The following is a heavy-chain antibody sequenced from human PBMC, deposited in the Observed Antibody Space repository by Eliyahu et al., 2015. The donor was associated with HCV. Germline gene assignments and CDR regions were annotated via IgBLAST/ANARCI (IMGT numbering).Heavy chain of an antibody. V-gene: IGHV1-69*01. Sequence: EVKKPGSSVKVSCKASGGTFSSYAISWVRQAPGQGLEWMGGIIPIFGTANYAQKFQGRVTITADESTSTAYMELSSLRSEDTAVYYCARDRIQLWDLLTDYGMDVWGQGTTVTVSS. J-gene: IGHJ6*02. CDR2: IIPIFGTA. CDR3: ARDRIQLWDLLTDYGMDV. CDR1: GGTFSSYA. D-gene: IGHD5-18*01.